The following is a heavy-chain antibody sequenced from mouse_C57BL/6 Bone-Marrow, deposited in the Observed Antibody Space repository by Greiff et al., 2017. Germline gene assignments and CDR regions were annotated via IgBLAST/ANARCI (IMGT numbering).Heavy chain of an antibody. J-gene: IGHJ4*01. CDR3: ARPDYDGVAMDY. CDR1: GFSLTSYA. D-gene: IGHD2-4*01. V-gene: IGHV2-9-1*01. Sequence: VKVVESGPGLVAPSQSLSITCTVSGFSLTSYAISWVRQPPGKGLEWLGVIWTGGGTNYKSALKSRLSISKDNSKRQVFLKMNSLQTDDTAGYYCARPDYDGVAMDYWGQGTSVTVSS. CDR2: IWTGGGT.